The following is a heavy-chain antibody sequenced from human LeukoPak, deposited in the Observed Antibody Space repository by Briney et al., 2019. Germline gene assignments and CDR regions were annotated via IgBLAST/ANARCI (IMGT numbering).Heavy chain of an antibody. V-gene: IGHV3-43D*03. J-gene: IGHJ4*02. CDR3: ASERDYYGSGSYPSGY. Sequence: PGGSLRLSCAASGFTFDDFSMHWVRQAPGKGLEWVSLITWDGATTYYADSVRGRFTISRDNAKNTLYLQMNSLRAEDTAVYYCASERDYYGSGSYPSGYWGQGTLVTVSS. CDR2: ITWDGATT. CDR1: GFTFDDFS. D-gene: IGHD3-10*01.